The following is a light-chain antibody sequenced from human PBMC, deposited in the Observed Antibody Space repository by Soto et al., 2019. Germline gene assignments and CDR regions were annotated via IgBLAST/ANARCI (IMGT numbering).Light chain of an antibody. V-gene: IGKV3-15*01. CDR1: QSVNSN. CDR2: GAS. CDR3: QNYDSSPYT. J-gene: IGKJ2*01. Sequence: EIVMTQSPATLSVSPGERATLSCRASQSVNSNLAWYQQKPGQAPRLLIYGASTRATGIPARFSGSGSGTEFTLTISSLQSEDFAVYYCQNYDSSPYTFGQGTKLEIK.